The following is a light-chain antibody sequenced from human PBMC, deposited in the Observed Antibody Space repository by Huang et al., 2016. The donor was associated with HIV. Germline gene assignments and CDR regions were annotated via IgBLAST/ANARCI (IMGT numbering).Light chain of an antibody. CDR1: QYVGTS. Sequence: EIVVTPSPATLSVSPGEGANLSCRASQYVGTSLAWYQQKPGQSPRLVIHSVSTRATGFPARFSGSGSRTEFTLTITSLQSEDCALYYCQQYYNWPWTFGLGTKVEI. J-gene: IGKJ1*01. V-gene: IGKV3-15*01. CDR3: QQYYNWPWT. CDR2: SVS.